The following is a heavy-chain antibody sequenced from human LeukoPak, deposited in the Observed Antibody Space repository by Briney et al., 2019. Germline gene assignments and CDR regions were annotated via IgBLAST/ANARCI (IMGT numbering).Heavy chain of an antibody. V-gene: IGHV1-8*03. J-gene: IGHJ6*03. D-gene: IGHD6-6*01. CDR1: GYTFTSYD. CDR2: MNPNSGNT. CDR3: AKVPIIAPRFQGSYYYYMDV. Sequence: ASVKVACKASGYTFTSYDINWVRQATGQGLEWMGWMNPNSGNTGYAQKFQGRVTITRNTSISTAYMELSSLRSEDTAVYYCAKVPIIAPRFQGSYYYYMDVCGKGTTVTVSS.